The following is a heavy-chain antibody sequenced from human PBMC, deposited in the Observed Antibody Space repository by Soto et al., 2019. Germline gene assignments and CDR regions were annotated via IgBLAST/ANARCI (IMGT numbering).Heavy chain of an antibody. V-gene: IGHV1-18*01. CDR3: ARASGGGVGTTSY. CDR2: ISGYNGNT. CDR1: GYIFSNFG. Sequence: QVQRVQSGPEVKKPGASAKVSCKTSGYIFSNFGISWMRQVPGQGLEWMGWISGYNGNTNYAQKFQDRVTLTTDTSTNTAYMELRSLRSDDTAVYYCARASGGGVGTTSYWGQGTLVTVSS. D-gene: IGHD1-26*01. J-gene: IGHJ4*02.